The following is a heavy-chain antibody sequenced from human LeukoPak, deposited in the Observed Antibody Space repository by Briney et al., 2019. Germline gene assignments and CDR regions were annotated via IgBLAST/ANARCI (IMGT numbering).Heavy chain of an antibody. J-gene: IGHJ4*02. V-gene: IGHV5-51*01. CDR3: ARRDYDILTGYYNYFDY. CDR2: IYPGDSDT. Sequence: GESLNISCKGSGYSFTSYWIGWVRQMPGKGLEWMGIIYPGDSDTRYSPSFQGQVTTSADKSISTAYLQWSSLKASDTAMYYCARRDYDILTGYYNYFDYWGQGTLVTVSS. D-gene: IGHD3-9*01. CDR1: GYSFTSYW.